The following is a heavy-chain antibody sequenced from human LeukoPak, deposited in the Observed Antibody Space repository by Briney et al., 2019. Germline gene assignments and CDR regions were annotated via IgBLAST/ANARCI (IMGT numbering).Heavy chain of an antibody. D-gene: IGHD4-23*01. CDR1: GGTFSSYA. J-gene: IGHJ6*03. CDR2: IIPIFGTA. V-gene: IGHV1-69*06. Sequence: SVKVSCKASGGTFSSYAISWVRQAPGQGLEWMGGIIPIFGTANYAQKFQGRVTITVDKSTSTAYMELSSLRSEDTAVYYCARGVTVVTRSYYYYYMDVWGKGTTVTVSS. CDR3: ARGVTVVTRSYYYYYMDV.